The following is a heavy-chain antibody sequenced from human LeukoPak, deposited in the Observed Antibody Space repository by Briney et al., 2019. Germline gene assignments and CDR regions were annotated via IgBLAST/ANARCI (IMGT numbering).Heavy chain of an antibody. CDR3: ARGYCSGGSCYWYFDF. CDR2: IGGNGGST. V-gene: IGHV3-64*01. Sequence: GGSLRLSCAASGFTFSSYAMHWVRQAPGKGLEYVSAIGGNGGSTYYANSVKGRFTISRDNSKNTLYLQMGSLKADDMAVYYCARGYCSGGSCYWYFDFWGQGTLVTVSS. CDR1: GFTFSSYA. D-gene: IGHD2-15*01. J-gene: IGHJ4*02.